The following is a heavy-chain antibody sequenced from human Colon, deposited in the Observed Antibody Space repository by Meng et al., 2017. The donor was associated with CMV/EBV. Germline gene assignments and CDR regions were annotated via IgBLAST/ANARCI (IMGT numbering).Heavy chain of an antibody. D-gene: IGHD3-3*01. CDR3: ARDTLRFLEYQFHYYGMDV. V-gene: IGHV4-34*01. CDR1: NGSFSGYY. CDR2: INHSGST. Sequence: SETLSLTCSVYNGSFSGYYWNWIRQFPGKGLEWIGEINHSGSTNYNPCLQSRVTISLDKSKTQFSLRLSSVTAADTAVYYCARDTLRFLEYQFHYYGMDVWGLGTTVTVSS. J-gene: IGHJ6*02.